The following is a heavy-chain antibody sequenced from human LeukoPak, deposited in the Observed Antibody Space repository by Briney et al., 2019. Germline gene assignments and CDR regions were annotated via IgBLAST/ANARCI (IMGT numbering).Heavy chain of an antibody. D-gene: IGHD5-12*01. J-gene: IGHJ4*02. V-gene: IGHV3-23*01. CDR1: GFTFSSYA. Sequence: PGGSLRLSCAASGFTFSSYAMSWVRQAPGKGLEWVSAISGSGGSTYYADSVKGRFTISRDNSKNTLYLQMNSLRAEDTAVYYCAKTRTSLLYGGYSAFDYWGQGTLVTVSS. CDR2: ISGSGGST. CDR3: AKTRTSLLYGGYSAFDY.